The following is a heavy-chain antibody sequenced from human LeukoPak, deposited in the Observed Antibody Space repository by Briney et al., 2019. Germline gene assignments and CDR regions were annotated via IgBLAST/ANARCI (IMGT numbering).Heavy chain of an antibody. J-gene: IGHJ4*02. D-gene: IGHD4-17*01. V-gene: IGHV1-69*04. Sequence: SVKVSCKASGGTFSSYAISWVRQAPGQGLEWMGRIIPILGIANYAQKFQGRVTTTADKSTSTAYMELSSLRSEDTAVYYCARQTTVTTYFDYWGQGTLVTVSS. CDR2: IIPILGIA. CDR1: GGTFSSYA. CDR3: ARQTTVTTYFDY.